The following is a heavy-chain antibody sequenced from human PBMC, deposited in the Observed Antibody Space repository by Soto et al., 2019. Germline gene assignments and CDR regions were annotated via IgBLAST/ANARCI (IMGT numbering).Heavy chain of an antibody. CDR3: ARLEGLATNSYYFDF. CDR1: GDSINSDKYY. Sequence: SETLSLTCSVSGDSINSDKYYWGWIRQPPGKGLEWIGSIYYRGNTYYNPSLQTRVTISLDKSKSQFSLKLNSVTAADSAVYFCARLEGLATNSYYFDFWGQGALVTVSS. J-gene: IGHJ4*02. D-gene: IGHD3-9*01. CDR2: IYYRGNT. V-gene: IGHV4-39*01.